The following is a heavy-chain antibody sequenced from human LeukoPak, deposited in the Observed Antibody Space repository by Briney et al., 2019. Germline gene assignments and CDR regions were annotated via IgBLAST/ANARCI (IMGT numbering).Heavy chain of an antibody. CDR1: GGSFSGYY. V-gene: IGHV4-34*01. CDR3: ALAYDDILTGYSYYFDY. Sequence: SETLSLTCAVYGGSFSGYYWSWIRQPPGKGLDWIGEINHSGSTNYNPSLKSRVTISVDTSKNQFSLKLSSVTAADTAVYYCALAYDDILTGYSYYFDYWGQGTLVTVSS. D-gene: IGHD3-9*01. J-gene: IGHJ4*02. CDR2: INHSGST.